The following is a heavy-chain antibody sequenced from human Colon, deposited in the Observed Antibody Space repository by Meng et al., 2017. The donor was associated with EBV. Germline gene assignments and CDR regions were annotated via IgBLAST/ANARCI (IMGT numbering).Heavy chain of an antibody. V-gene: IGHV4-30-4*01. CDR1: GGSMSSGDYF. CDR2: IYYSGNT. D-gene: IGHD1-14*01. J-gene: IGHJ5*02. CDR3: ARAEYYNWFDP. Sequence: QVQVQESGPGLVKPSXXLYLTCTVSGGSMSSGDYFWNWIRQPPGRGLEWIGYIYYSGNTYYNPSLKSRVTISIDTSKNQFSLKLSSVTAADTAVYYCARAEYYNWFDPWGQGTLVTVSS.